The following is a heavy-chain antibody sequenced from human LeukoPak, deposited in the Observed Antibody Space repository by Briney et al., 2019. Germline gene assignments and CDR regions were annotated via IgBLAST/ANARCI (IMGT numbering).Heavy chain of an antibody. V-gene: IGHV3-30-3*01. J-gene: IGHJ6*03. CDR3: ARSYDSNYYYYYYMDV. CDR1: GFTFSSYA. D-gene: IGHD4-11*01. CDR2: ISYDGSNK. Sequence: GGSLRLSCAASGFTFSSYAMHWVRQAPGKGLEWVAVISYDGSNKYYADSVKGRFTISRDNAKNSLYLQMNSLRAEDTAVYYCARSYDSNYYYYYYMDVWGKGTTVTVSS.